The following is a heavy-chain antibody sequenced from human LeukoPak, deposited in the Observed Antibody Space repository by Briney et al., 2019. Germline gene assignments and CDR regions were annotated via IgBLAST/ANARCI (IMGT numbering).Heavy chain of an antibody. CDR3: TKAPDDYGGNPENY. Sequence: GGSLRLSCAASGFTFSSYAMSWVRQAPGKGLEWVSAISGSGGYTYYADSVKGRFTISRDNSKNTLYLQMNSLRAEDTAVYYCTKAPDDYGGNPENYWGQGTLVTVSS. D-gene: IGHD4-23*01. V-gene: IGHV3-23*01. CDR2: ISGSGGYT. J-gene: IGHJ4*02. CDR1: GFTFSSYA.